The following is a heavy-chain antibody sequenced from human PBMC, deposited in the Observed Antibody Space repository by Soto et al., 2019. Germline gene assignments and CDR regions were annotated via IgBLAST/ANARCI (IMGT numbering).Heavy chain of an antibody. CDR2: ISYDGSNK. CDR1: GFTFSSYA. J-gene: IGHJ4*02. CDR3: ARDKGYSYGTPLDY. Sequence: GGSLRLSCAASGFTFSSYAMHWVRQAPGKGLEWVAVISYDGSNKYYADSVKGRFTISRDNSKNTLYLQMNSLRAEDTAVYYCARDKGYSYGTPLDYWGQGTLVTVSS. V-gene: IGHV3-30-3*01. D-gene: IGHD5-18*01.